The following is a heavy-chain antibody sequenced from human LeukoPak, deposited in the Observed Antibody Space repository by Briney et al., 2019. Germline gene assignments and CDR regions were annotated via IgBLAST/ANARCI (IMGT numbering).Heavy chain of an antibody. V-gene: IGHV3-74*01. CDR2: IKGDGIST. Sequence: GGSLRLSCAASGFDFSSNWIHWVRHAPGQGLVWVSRIKGDGISTNYADSVKGRFTISRDIAKNTLYLQMNSLRAEDTGVYYCAKDHYWSIDYWGRGTLVTVSS. J-gene: IGHJ4*02. CDR1: GFDFSSNW. CDR3: AKDHYWSIDY. D-gene: IGHD3-3*01.